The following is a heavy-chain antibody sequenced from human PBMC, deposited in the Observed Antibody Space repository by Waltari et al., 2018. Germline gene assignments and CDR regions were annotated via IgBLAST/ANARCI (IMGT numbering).Heavy chain of an antibody. CDR2: ISQSGDRT. J-gene: IGHJ1*01. V-gene: IGHV3-23*01. CDR1: GLTFAGYA. CDR3: ASTFFH. D-gene: IGHD3-3*01. Sequence: DGQLLESGGSLVQPGGALRLHCKASGLTFAGYAMGWVRQAPGKGLEWVSIISQSGDRTDYGDAVRGRFNISRDNSQNMLYLEMNSLRVDDTAVYYCASTFFHWGQGTLVTVFS.